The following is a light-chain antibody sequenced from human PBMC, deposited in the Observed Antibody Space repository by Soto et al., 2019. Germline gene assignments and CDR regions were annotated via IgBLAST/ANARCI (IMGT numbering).Light chain of an antibody. CDR3: LQDYNYPRT. CDR2: AAS. V-gene: IGKV1-6*01. CDR1: QGISSY. J-gene: IGKJ1*01. Sequence: AIQLTQSPSSLSASVGDRVTITCRASQGISSYLAWYQQKPGKAPKLLISAASFLQSGVPSRFSGSGSGTDFTLTISSLQPEDFATYYCLQDYNYPRTFGQGTKVDIK.